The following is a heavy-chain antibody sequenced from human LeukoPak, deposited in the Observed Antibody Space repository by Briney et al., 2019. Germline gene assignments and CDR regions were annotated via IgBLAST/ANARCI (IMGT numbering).Heavy chain of an antibody. CDR3: ARGGMGAYCGGDCPVAFDI. CDR2: IYPGDSDT. D-gene: IGHD2-21*02. J-gene: IGHJ3*02. CDR1: GYSFTSYW. V-gene: IGHV5-51*01. Sequence: GESLKISCKGSGYSFTSYWIGWVRQMPGKGLEWMGIIYPGDSDTRYSPSFQGQVTISADKSISTAYLQWSSLKASDTAMYYCARGGMGAYCGGDCPVAFDIWGQGTMVTVSS.